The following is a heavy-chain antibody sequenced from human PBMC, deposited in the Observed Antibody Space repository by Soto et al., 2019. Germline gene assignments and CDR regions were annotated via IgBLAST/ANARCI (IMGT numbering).Heavy chain of an antibody. V-gene: IGHV3-48*02. Sequence: EVQLVESGGGLVQPGGSLRLSCAASGFTFSSYSMNWVRQAPGKGLEWVSYISSSRSTIYYADSVKGRFTISRDNAKNSLYLQINSLRDEDRAVYYCARRGIATAGTDYWGQGTLVTVSS. J-gene: IGHJ4*02. CDR2: ISSSRSTI. CDR3: ARRGIATAGTDY. CDR1: GFTFSSYS. D-gene: IGHD6-13*01.